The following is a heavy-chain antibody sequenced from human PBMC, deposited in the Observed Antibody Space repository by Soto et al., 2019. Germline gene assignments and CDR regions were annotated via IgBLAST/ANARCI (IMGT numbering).Heavy chain of an antibody. J-gene: IGHJ5*02. CDR3: TRDIKRHYRHNWFDP. Sequence: QVQLVQSGAEVKKPGSSVKVSCKASGGTFSSYAISWVRQAPGQGLEWMGGIITIFGTANYAQKFQGRVTITADESTSTPYMELRRLRFEDTAVYYCTRDIKRHYRHNWFDPWGQGTLVTVSS. D-gene: IGHD1-26*01. CDR2: IITIFGTA. CDR1: GGTFSSYA. V-gene: IGHV1-69*01.